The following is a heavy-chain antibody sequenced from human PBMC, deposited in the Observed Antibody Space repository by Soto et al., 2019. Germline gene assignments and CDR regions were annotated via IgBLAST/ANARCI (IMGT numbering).Heavy chain of an antibody. CDR1: GFTFSDHY. CDR3: ARGGTYGSGTYSPYDAFDI. Sequence: EVQLVESGGGLVRPGGSLRLSCAASGFTFSDHYMDWVRQAPGKGLEWVGRTRNKANSYTTEYAASVKGRFTISRDASKNSLYLEMNSLKTEDTAVYYCARGGTYGSGTYSPYDAFDIWGQGTMVTVSS. CDR2: TRNKANSYTT. J-gene: IGHJ3*02. D-gene: IGHD3-10*01. V-gene: IGHV3-72*01.